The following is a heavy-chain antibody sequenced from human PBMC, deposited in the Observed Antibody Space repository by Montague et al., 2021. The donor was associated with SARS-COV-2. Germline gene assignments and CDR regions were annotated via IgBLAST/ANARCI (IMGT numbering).Heavy chain of an antibody. V-gene: IGHV2-70*04. J-gene: IGHJ4*02. D-gene: IGHD3-9*01. CDR3: ARSYYDILTAYYTPFDY. CDR2: XDWDDDK. Sequence: PAQVKPTQTLTLTCTFSGFSLSTSGMRASWIRQPPGKALEWLARXDWDDDKFYSTSLKTRLTISKDTSKNQVVLTMTNMDPVDTATYYCARSYYDILTAYYTPFDYWGQGTLVTVSS. CDR1: GFSLSTSGMR.